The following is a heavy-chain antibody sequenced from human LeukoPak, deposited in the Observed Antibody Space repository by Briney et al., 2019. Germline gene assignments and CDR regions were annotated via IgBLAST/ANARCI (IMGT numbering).Heavy chain of an antibody. CDR3: AGGYYAIDY. J-gene: IGHJ4*02. V-gene: IGHV3-9*01. D-gene: IGHD3-22*01. CDR2: ISWNSGSI. CDR1: GFTFDDYA. Sequence: PGGSLRLSCAASGFTFDDYAMHWVRQAPGKGLEWVSHISWNSGSITYADSVKGRFTISRDNAKNSLYLQMNSLRVEDTAVYYCAGGYYAIDYWGQGTLVTVSS.